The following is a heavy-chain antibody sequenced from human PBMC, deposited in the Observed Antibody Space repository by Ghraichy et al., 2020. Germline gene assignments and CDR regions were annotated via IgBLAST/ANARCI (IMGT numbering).Heavy chain of an antibody. V-gene: IGHV3-7*01. CDR1: GFIFSSYW. Sequence: GGSLRLSCEASGFIFSSYWMSWVRQAPGKGLEWVANIKEDGSEKYYVDSVKGRFTISRDNAKNSLYLEMNSLRAEDTAVYYCARRRLIGQQLGNYFDNWGQGTLVTVSS. CDR2: IKEDGSEK. D-gene: IGHD6-13*01. J-gene: IGHJ4*02. CDR3: ARRRLIGQQLGNYFDN.